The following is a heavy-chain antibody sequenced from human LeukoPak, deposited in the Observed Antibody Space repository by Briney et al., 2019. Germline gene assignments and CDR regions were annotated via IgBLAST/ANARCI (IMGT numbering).Heavy chain of an antibody. CDR2: ISGSGGST. CDR1: GFTFSSYA. V-gene: IGHV3-23*01. D-gene: IGHD3-16*01. Sequence: GGSLRLSCAASGFTFSSYAMSWVRQAPGKGLEWVSAISGSGGSTYYADSVKGRFTISRDNSKNTLHLQINSLRAEDTAVYFCAKDRLGGPYFFHYWGQGTLVTVSS. J-gene: IGHJ4*02. CDR3: AKDRLGGPYFFHY.